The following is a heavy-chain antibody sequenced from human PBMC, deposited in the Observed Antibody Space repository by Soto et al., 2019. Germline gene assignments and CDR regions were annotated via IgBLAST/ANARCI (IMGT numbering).Heavy chain of an antibody. CDR2: ISYDGSNK. D-gene: IGHD1-20*01. CDR3: AKGPNWNDRYYYYYGMDV. CDR1: GFTFSSYG. V-gene: IGHV3-30*18. Sequence: QVQLVESGGGVVQPGRSLRLSCAASGFTFSSYGMHWVRQAPGKGLEWVAVISYDGSNKYYADSVKGRFTISRDNSKNTLYLQMNSLRAEDTAVYYCAKGPNWNDRYYYYYGMDVWGQGTTVTVSS. J-gene: IGHJ6*02.